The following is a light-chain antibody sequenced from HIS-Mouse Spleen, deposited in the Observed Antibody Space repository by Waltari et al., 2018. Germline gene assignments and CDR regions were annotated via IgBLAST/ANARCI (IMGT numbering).Light chain of an antibody. V-gene: IGLV3-10*01. J-gene: IGLJ3*02. CDR3: YSTDSSGNWV. CDR2: EDS. CDR1: ALPKKY. Sequence: SYELTQPPSVSVSPGQTARITCSGEALPKKYAYWYQQKSGQAPVLVIYEDSKRPSGIPERFSGSSSGTMATLTISGAQVEDEADYYCYSTDSSGNWVFGGGTKLTVL.